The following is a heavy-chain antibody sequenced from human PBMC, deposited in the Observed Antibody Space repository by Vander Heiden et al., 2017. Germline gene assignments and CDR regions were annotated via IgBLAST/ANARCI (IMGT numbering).Heavy chain of an antibody. V-gene: IGHV3-9*01. CDR3: AKDFDYNHSGELMDY. Sequence: ELQLVESGGGLVQPGRSLRLSCAASGFTFNDYAMRWVRQAPGKGLEWVSGISWNGGGTDYADSVKGRFTISRDNARNALYLQMNSLTVEDSALYYCAKDFDYNHSGELMDYWGLGTLVTVSS. J-gene: IGHJ4*02. CDR1: GFTFNDYA. D-gene: IGHD1-26*01. CDR2: ISWNGGGT.